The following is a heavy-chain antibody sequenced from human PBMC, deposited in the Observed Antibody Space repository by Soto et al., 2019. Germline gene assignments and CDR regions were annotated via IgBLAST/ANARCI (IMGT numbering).Heavy chain of an antibody. D-gene: IGHD4-17*01. CDR2: IYYSGST. V-gene: IGHV4-59*01. J-gene: IGHJ3*02. Sequence: SETLSLTCTVSGGSISSYYWSWIRQPPGKGLEWIGYIYYSGSTNYNPSLKSRVTISVDTSKNQFSLKLSSVTAADTAVYYCARSYDYCDTMSAFDIWGQGTMVTVSS. CDR1: GGSISSYY. CDR3: ARSYDYCDTMSAFDI.